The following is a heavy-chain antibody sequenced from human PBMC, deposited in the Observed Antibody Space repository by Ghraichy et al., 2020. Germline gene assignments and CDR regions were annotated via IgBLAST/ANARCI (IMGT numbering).Heavy chain of an antibody. CDR1: GFIFSSYT. CDR3: AKGSAMVREYYFDY. J-gene: IGHJ4*02. CDR2: VSAGGGST. Sequence: GGSLRLSCAVSGFIFSSYTMSWVRQAPGQGLEWVSSVSAGGGSTYYADSVKGRFTISRDNSKNTLYLQMNSLRAEDTAVYYCAKGSAMVREYYFDYWGPGTLVTVSS. D-gene: IGHD5-18*01. V-gene: IGHV3-23*01.